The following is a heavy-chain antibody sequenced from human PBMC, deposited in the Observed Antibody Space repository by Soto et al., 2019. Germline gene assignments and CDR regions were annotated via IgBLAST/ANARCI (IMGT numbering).Heavy chain of an antibody. Sequence: EVQLVESGGGLVQPGESLRLSCAASGFTFSDSWMRWFRQAPGKGLEWVASIKEDGGEKKYVDSVKGRFTVSRDNDKNSLELQMNNLRVEDTAVYYCATPPWTTFDMLGQGTMVTVSA. CDR3: ATPPWTTFDM. V-gene: IGHV3-7*01. CDR2: IKEDGGEK. D-gene: IGHD1-1*01. CDR1: GFTFSDSW. J-gene: IGHJ3*02.